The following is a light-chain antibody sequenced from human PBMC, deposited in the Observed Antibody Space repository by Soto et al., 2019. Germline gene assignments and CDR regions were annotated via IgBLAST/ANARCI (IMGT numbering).Light chain of an antibody. V-gene: IGLV2-14*01. J-gene: IGLJ2*01. CDR2: DVS. CDR3: SSYTSSRPVV. Sequence: QSALTQPASVSGSPGQSITISCTGNSSDVGGYNYVSWYQQHPGKAPKLMIYDVSNRPSGVSNRFSGSKSGNTASLTISGLQAEDEADYYCSSYTSSRPVVFGGGTKLTVL. CDR1: SSDVGGYNY.